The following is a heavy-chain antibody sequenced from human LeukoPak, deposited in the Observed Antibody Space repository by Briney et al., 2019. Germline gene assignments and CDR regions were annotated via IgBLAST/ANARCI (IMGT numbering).Heavy chain of an antibody. J-gene: IGHJ6*04. D-gene: IGHD2-2*01. CDR2: ISGSGGST. CDR3: AKGLVPAANSDV. Sequence: TGGSLRLSCAASGFTFSSYAMSWVRQAPGKGLEWVSAISGSGGSTYYADSVKVRFTTSRDKSKNTLYLQMNSLRAEDTAVYYCAKGLVPAANSDVWGKGTTVTVSS. V-gene: IGHV3-23*01. CDR1: GFTFSSYA.